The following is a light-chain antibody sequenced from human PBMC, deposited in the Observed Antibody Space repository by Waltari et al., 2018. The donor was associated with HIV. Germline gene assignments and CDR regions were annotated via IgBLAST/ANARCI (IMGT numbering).Light chain of an antibody. J-gene: IGLJ3*02. Sequence: QSVLTQPPSLSEAPGQRVTISCSGSTSNIGNNAVEWYQQFPGKAPKLLVYYDDLLPSGISDRFSGSKSGTSASLAIRGLQSEDEADYYCASWDDSLSGWVFGGGTKLTVL. CDR2: YDD. V-gene: IGLV1-36*01. CDR3: ASWDDSLSGWV. CDR1: TSNIGNNA.